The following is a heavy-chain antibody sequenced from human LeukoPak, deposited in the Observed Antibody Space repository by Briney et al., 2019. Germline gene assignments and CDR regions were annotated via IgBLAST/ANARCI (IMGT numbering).Heavy chain of an antibody. CDR2: IRYNGQLQ. J-gene: IGHJ4*02. Sequence: GGSLRLSCAASGFTFDDYGMSWVRQAPGKGLEWVAFIRYNGQLQMYGDSVRGRFIISRDNSMNRMYLQLNNVRSEDTAVYYCVKDQAGGWGQGTLVTVSS. D-gene: IGHD6-19*01. CDR3: VKDQAGG. CDR1: GFTFDDYG. V-gene: IGHV3-30*02.